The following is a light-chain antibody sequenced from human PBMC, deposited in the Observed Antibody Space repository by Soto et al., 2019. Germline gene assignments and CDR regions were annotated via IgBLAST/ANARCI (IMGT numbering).Light chain of an antibody. J-gene: IGLJ2*01. V-gene: IGLV2-8*01. CDR1: SNDVGGHDF. CDR2: DVS. Sequence: QSALTQPPSASGSPGQSVTISCTGTSNDVGGHDFVAWHQQHPGKGPRLMIYDVSKRPSGIPDRFSGSKSGTSASLAISGLQSEDEADYYCAAWDDSLNGPVFGGGTKLTVL. CDR3: AAWDDSLNGPV.